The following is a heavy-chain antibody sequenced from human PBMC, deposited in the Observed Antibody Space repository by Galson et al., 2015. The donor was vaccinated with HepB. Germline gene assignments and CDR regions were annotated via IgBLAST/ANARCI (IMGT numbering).Heavy chain of an antibody. CDR3: AKDDRYWGSPFDY. J-gene: IGHJ4*02. CDR2: ISGSGRTT. CDR1: VSTFSSYA. D-gene: IGHD7-27*01. V-gene: IGHV3-23*01. Sequence: SLRLSCAASVSTFSSYAMSWVRQAPGKGLEWVSAISGSGRTTYYADSVKGRFTISRDNSKNTLYLQMNSLRADDTAVYYCAKDDRYWGSPFDYWGQGTLVPVSS.